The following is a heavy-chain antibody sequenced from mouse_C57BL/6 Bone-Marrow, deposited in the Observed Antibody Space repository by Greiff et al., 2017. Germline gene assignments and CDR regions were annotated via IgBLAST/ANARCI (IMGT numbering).Heavy chain of an antibody. CDR1: GYTFTSYW. V-gene: IGHV1-61*01. Sequence: QVQLQQPGAELVRPGSSVKLSCKASGYTFTSYWMDWVKQRPGQGLELIGNIYPSDSETHYNHKFKDQATLTVAKSSSTAYMQLSSLTSEDSAVXYCAILVWFAYWGQGTLVTVSA. CDR3: AILVWFAY. D-gene: IGHD1-1*01. CDR2: IYPSDSET. J-gene: IGHJ3*01.